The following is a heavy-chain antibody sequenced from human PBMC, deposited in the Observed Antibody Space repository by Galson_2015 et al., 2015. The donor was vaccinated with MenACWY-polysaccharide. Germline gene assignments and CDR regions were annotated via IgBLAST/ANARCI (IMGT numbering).Heavy chain of an antibody. CDR1: GFSLRYPRMG. CDR2: IFSNDDK. J-gene: IGHJ4*02. V-gene: IGHV2-26*01. Sequence: PALVTPTQPLTLTCTVSGFSLRYPRMGVSWIRQPPGKALEWLTHIFSNDDKSFSTSLGNRLTISKDTSKSHVVLTMTHMDPLDTAAYFCARIRYTTSWYLDYWGQGTLVTVSS. CDR3: ARIRYTTSWYLDY. D-gene: IGHD6-13*01.